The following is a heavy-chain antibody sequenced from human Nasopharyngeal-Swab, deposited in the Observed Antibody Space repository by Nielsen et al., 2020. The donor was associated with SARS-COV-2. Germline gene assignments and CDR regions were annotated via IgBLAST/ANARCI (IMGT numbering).Heavy chain of an antibody. CDR2: ISWNSGSI. V-gene: IGHV3-9*01. Sequence: GGSLSLSCVASGFTFADYAMHWARPAPGKGLEWVSGISWNSGSIGYADSVKGRFTISRDNAKNSLYLQMNSLRAEDTALYYCAKDLSSGWYGWFDPWGQGTLVTVSS. D-gene: IGHD6-19*01. J-gene: IGHJ5*02. CDR3: AKDLSSGWYGWFDP. CDR1: GFTFADYA.